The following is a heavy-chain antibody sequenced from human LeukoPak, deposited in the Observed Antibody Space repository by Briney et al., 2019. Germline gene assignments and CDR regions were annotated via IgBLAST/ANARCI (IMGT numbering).Heavy chain of an antibody. CDR3: AREILYDSTGYYL. CDR1: GYSISSGYY. V-gene: IGHV4-38-2*02. Sequence: SETLSLTCTVSGYSISSGYYWGWIRQPPGKGLEWIGSIYHSGSTYYNPSLKSRVTISIDTSKNQFSLRLRSVTAADTAVYYCAREILYDSTGYYLWGQGTVVTVSS. D-gene: IGHD3-22*01. J-gene: IGHJ4*02. CDR2: IYHSGST.